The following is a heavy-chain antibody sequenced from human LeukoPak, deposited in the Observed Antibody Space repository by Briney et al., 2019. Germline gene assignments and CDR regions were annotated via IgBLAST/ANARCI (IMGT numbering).Heavy chain of an antibody. Sequence: ASVKVSCKASGYTFTTYDINWVRQATGQGPEWMGWLNPNNGNTGYAQKFQGRVTITRNTSINTAYMELSSLRSEDTAVYYCARMTVSGRDNWFDPWGQGTLVTVSS. CDR3: ARMTVSGRDNWFDP. D-gene: IGHD6-19*01. CDR1: GYTFTTYD. V-gene: IGHV1-8*03. J-gene: IGHJ5*02. CDR2: LNPNNGNT.